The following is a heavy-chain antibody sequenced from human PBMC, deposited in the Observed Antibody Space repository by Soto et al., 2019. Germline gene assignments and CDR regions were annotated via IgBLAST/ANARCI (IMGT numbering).Heavy chain of an antibody. D-gene: IGHD3-22*01. V-gene: IGHV3-21*01. Sequence: GGSLRLSCAASGFTFSSYSMNWVRQAPGKGLEWVSSISSSSSYIYYADSVKGRFTISRDNAKNSLYLQMNSLRAEDTAVYYCTRDRIQSYDSSGYYPAFDYWGQGTLVTVS. CDR2: ISSSSSYI. CDR3: TRDRIQSYDSSGYYPAFDY. J-gene: IGHJ4*02. CDR1: GFTFSSYS.